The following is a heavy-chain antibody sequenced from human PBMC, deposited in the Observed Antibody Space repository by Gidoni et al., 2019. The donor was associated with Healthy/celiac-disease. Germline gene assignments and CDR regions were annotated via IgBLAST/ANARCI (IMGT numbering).Heavy chain of an antibody. CDR2: IRSKANSYAT. Sequence: EVQPVESGGGLVAPGGSRNISCAASWFTFSGTAMHWFRQASGKGLEWVGRIRSKANSYATAYAASVKGRFTISRDDSKNTAYLQMNSLKTEDTAVYYCTSGGPDYWGQGTLVTVSS. CDR3: TSGGPDY. CDR1: WFTFSGTA. V-gene: IGHV3-73*01. J-gene: IGHJ4*02. D-gene: IGHD2-15*01.